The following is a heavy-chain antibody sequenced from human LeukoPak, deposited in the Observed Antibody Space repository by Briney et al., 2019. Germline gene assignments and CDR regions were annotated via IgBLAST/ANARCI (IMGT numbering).Heavy chain of an antibody. CDR3: ARWARSMVGAHDY. D-gene: IGHD1-26*01. V-gene: IGHV3-48*03. Sequence: GGSLRLSCAASGFTFSSYEMNWVRQAPGKGLEWVSYISSSGSTIYYADSVKGRFTISRDNAKNSLYLQMNSLRAEDTAVYYCARWARSMVGAHDYWGQGTLVTVSS. CDR2: ISSSGSTI. CDR1: GFTFSSYE. J-gene: IGHJ4*02.